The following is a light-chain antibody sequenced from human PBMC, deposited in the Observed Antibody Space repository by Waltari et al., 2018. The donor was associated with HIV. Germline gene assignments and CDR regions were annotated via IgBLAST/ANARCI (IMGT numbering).Light chain of an antibody. CDR2: KVS. Sequence: EIVMMQSPPSSPVIVGQPASIPCRSSQSLVHTDGNTYLSWLQQRPGQPPRLLIYKVSTRFSGVPDRFSGSGTGRDFTLKITRVEVEDVATYYCMQATQFPLTFGQGTRLEIK. CDR3: MQATQFPLT. V-gene: IGKV2-24*01. J-gene: IGKJ5*01. CDR1: QSLVHTDGNTY.